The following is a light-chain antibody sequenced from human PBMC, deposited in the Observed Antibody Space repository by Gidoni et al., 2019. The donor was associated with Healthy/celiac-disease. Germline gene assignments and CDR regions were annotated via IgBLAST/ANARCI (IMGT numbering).Light chain of an antibody. V-gene: IGLV3-1*01. CDR2: QDS. Sequence: SYELTQPPSVSVSPGQTASITCSGDKLGDQYACWYQQKPGQSPVLVIYQDSKRPSGIPERFSGSHSGNTATLTISGTQAMDEADYYCQAWDSSIVVFGGGTNLTVL. J-gene: IGLJ2*01. CDR1: KLGDQY. CDR3: QAWDSSIVV.